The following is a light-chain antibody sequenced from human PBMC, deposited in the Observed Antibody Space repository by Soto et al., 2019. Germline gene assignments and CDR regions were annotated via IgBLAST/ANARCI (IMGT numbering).Light chain of an antibody. V-gene: IGKV3-20*01. CDR1: HSVRNNY. J-gene: IGKJ3*01. Sequence: EIVLTQSPGTLSLSPGDGATLSCTASHSVRNNYLAWYQQKPGQAPRLLIYGASSRATDIPDRFSGSGSGTDFTLTISRLEPEDFGVYYCQQYGSSPPFTFGPGTKVDI. CDR2: GAS. CDR3: QQYGSSPPFT.